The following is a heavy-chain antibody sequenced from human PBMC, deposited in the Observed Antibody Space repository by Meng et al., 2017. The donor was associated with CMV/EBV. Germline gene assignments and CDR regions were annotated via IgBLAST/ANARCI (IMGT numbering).Heavy chain of an antibody. Sequence: QLQLVGLGGGSIQPGGALGPSGAASGFKFSDYYMGWIRPAPGEGLEWISYISSTSSHTNYADSVKGRFTISRDNAKNSLFLQMNSLRAEDTAIYYCATAGLRWTTVQRTLDSWGQGTLVTVSS. J-gene: IGHJ4*02. V-gene: IGHV3-11*05. CDR3: ATAGLRWTTVQRTLDS. CDR2: ISSTSSHT. D-gene: IGHD1-1*01. CDR1: GFKFSDYY.